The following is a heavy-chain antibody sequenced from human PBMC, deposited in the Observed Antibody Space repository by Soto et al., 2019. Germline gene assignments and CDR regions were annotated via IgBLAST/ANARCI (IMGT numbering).Heavy chain of an antibody. D-gene: IGHD3-10*01. CDR1: GGTFSSYT. CDR3: AITYYYGSGSSYYFDY. J-gene: IGHJ4*02. Sequence: SVKVSCKASGGTFSSYTISWVRHAPGQGLEWMGRIIPILGIANYAQKFQGRVTITADKSTSIAYMELSSLRPEDTAVYYCAITYYYGSGSSYYFDYWGQGTLVTVSS. CDR2: IIPILGIA. V-gene: IGHV1-69*02.